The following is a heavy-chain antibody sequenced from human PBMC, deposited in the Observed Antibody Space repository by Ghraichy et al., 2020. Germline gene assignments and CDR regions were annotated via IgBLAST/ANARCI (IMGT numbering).Heavy chain of an antibody. V-gene: IGHV1-69*13. Sequence: SVKVSCKASGGTFSSYAISWVRQAPGQGLEWMGGIIPIFGTANYAQKFQGRVTITADESTSTAYMELSSLRSEDTAVYYCARDRRDEWLGAFDIWGQGTMVTVSS. D-gene: IGHD6-19*01. J-gene: IGHJ3*02. CDR2: IIPIFGTA. CDR1: GGTFSSYA. CDR3: ARDRRDEWLGAFDI.